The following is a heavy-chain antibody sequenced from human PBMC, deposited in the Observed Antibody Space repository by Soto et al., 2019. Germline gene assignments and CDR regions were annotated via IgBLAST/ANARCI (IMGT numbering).Heavy chain of an antibody. J-gene: IGHJ5*01. CDR1: GDSISSPDYY. D-gene: IGHD3-16*01. CDR3: ARVTFTPNWFDS. Sequence: PSETLSLTCTVSGDSISSPDYYWSWIRQAPGKGLELIGYVYYRGGIYYTPSFESRVTISIDTSKNQFSLRLTSVTVADSAMYFCARVTFTPNWFDSWGQGILVTVSS. V-gene: IGHV4-30-4*01. CDR2: VYYRGGI.